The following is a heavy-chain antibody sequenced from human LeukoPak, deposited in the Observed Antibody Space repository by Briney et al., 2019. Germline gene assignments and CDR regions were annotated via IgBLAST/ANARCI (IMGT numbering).Heavy chain of an antibody. D-gene: IGHD4-17*01. V-gene: IGHV4-31*11. CDR1: GGSISSGGYS. CDR3: ARFLYGDYGYYYYYGMDV. J-gene: IGHJ6*02. Sequence: SETLSLTCAVSGGSISSGGYSWSWIRQHPGKGLEWIGYIYYSGSTYYNPSLKSRVTISVDTSKNQFSLKLSSVTAADTAVYYCARFLYGDYGYYYYYGMDVWGQGTTVTVSS. CDR2: IYYSGST.